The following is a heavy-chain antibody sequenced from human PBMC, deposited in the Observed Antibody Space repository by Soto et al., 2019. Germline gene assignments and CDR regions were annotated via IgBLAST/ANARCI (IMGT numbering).Heavy chain of an antibody. CDR2: ISAYNGNT. V-gene: IGHV1-18*01. CDR1: GYTFTSYG. J-gene: IGHJ5*02. D-gene: IGHD3-9*01. CDR3: ARDSPLRYFDLLLGPRNWFDP. Sequence: GASVKVSCKASGYTFTSYGISWVRQAPGQGLEWMGWISAYNGNTNYAQKLQGRVTMTTDTSTSTAYMELRSLRSDDTAVYYCARDSPLRYFDLLLGPRNWFDPWGQGTLVTVSS.